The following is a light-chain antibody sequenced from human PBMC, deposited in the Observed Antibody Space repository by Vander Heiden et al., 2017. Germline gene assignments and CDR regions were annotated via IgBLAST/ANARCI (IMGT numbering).Light chain of an antibody. CDR1: QNVSRW. V-gene: IGKV1-5*03. Sequence: DIEMTQSPSTLSASVGDRVTIICRASQNVSRWLSWFQQKPGKAPKVLIYKASTLKRGVPSRFSGSGSGTEFTLTISSLQPDDFATYYCQQYNTYPSITVGQGTRLDIK. CDR3: QQYNTYPSIT. CDR2: KAS. J-gene: IGKJ5*01.